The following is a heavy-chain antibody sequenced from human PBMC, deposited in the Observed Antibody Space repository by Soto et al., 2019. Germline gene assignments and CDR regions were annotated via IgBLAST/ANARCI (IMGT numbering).Heavy chain of an antibody. CDR3: AKGVELAV. J-gene: IGHJ6*04. V-gene: IGHV3-23*01. CDR2: IGDSGAST. D-gene: IGHD1-26*01. CDR1: GFSFSSFA. Sequence: EVLLLESGGGLVQPGGSLRLSCEASGFSFSSFAMNWVRQAPGKGLEWVSAIGDSGASTYYADSVKGRFTISRDNSRNTLYLQPSSLRAGVTSVYYCAKGVELAVWGNGTTVTVSS.